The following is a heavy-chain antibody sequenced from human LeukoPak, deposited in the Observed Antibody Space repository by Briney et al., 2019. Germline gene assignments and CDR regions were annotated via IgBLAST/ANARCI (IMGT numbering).Heavy chain of an antibody. CDR2: ISSSGSTI. Sequence: GGSLSPSCEASGLTLSSNEMNWVRQAPGKGLDWVSYISSSGSTIYYADSVKGRFTISRDNAKNSLYLQMNSLRAEDTAVYYCARGGYFGWFDPWGQGTLVTVSS. D-gene: IGHD3-9*01. V-gene: IGHV3-48*03. CDR1: GLTLSSNE. CDR3: ARGGYFGWFDP. J-gene: IGHJ5*02.